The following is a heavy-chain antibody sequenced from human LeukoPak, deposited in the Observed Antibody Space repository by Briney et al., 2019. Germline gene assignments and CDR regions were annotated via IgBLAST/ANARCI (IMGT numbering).Heavy chain of an antibody. CDR1: GGSISSYY. J-gene: IGHJ4*02. CDR3: ARHLGYCTSTSCYRVFDY. V-gene: IGHV4-59*08. CDR2: IYYSGST. Sequence: SETLSLTCTVSGGSISSYYWSWIRQPPGKGLEWIGYIYYSGSTYYNPSLKSRVTISVDTSKNQFSLKLSSVTAADTAVYYCARHLGYCTSTSCYRVFDYWGQGTLVTVSS. D-gene: IGHD2-2*01.